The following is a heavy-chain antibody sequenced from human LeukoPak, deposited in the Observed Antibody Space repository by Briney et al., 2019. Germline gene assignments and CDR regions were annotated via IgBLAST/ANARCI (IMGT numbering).Heavy chain of an antibody. CDR2: ISAYNGNT. CDR1: GYTFTSYG. CDR3: ARAGWLVLEVDY. J-gene: IGHJ4*02. V-gene: IGHV1-18*01. D-gene: IGHD6-19*01. Sequence: ASVKVSCKASGYTFTSYGISWVRQAPGQGLEWMGWISAYNGNTNYAQKFQGRVTMTRDTSISTAYMELSRLRSDDTAVYYCARAGWLVLEVDYWGQGTLVTVSS.